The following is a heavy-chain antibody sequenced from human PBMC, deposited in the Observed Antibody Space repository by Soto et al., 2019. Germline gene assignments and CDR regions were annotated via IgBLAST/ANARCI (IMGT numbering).Heavy chain of an antibody. Sequence: QVHLAQSGAEVKKPGSSVNVSCKASGGTFSNYAITWVRQAPGQGLEWVGRIIPIFGTTNVAQKFQGRVTMTADESTTTAYMELSGLRSDDTAVYYCAKDGGADGYFGNWLDPWGQGTLVTVSS. D-gene: IGHD5-12*01. CDR2: IIPIFGTT. CDR3: AKDGGADGYFGNWLDP. J-gene: IGHJ5*02. CDR1: GGTFSNYA. V-gene: IGHV1-69*15.